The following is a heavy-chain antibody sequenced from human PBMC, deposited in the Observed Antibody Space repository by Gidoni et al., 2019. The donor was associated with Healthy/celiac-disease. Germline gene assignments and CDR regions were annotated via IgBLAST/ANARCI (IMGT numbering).Heavy chain of an antibody. CDR3: AREGRITMIVVVTKGHYFDY. Sequence: QVQLQQWGAGLLKPSETLSLTCAVYGGSFSGYYWSWIRQPPGKGLEWSGEINHSGSNNYNPALKSRVTISVDTSKDQFSLKLSSVTAADTAVYYCAREGRITMIVVVTKGHYFDYWGQGTLVTVSS. D-gene: IGHD3-22*01. V-gene: IGHV4-34*01. J-gene: IGHJ4*02. CDR1: GGSFSGYY. CDR2: INHSGSN.